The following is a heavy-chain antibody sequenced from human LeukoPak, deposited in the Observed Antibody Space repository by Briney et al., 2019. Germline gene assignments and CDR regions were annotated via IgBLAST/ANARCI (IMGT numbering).Heavy chain of an antibody. V-gene: IGHV1-69*05. CDR2: IIPIFGTA. CDR1: GGTFSSYA. J-gene: IGHJ6*03. Sequence: ASVKVSCKASGGTFSSYAISWVRQAPGQGLEWMGGIIPIFGTANYAQKFQGRVTITTDESTSTAYMELSSLRSEDTAVYYCARVVHNWNYRSNRRNYYYYYMDVWGKGTTVTVSS. CDR3: ARVVHNWNYRSNRRNYYYYYMDV. D-gene: IGHD1-7*01.